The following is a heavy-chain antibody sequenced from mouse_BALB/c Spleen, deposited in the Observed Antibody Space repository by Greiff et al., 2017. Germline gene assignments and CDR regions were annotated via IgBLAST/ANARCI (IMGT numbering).Heavy chain of an antibody. CDR2: ISSGGGST. V-gene: IGHV5-12-1*01. J-gene: IGHJ3*01. Sequence: EVHLVESGGGLVKPGGSLKLSCAASGFAFSSYDMSWVRQTPEKRLEWVAYISSGGGSTYYPDTVKGRFTISRDNAKNTLYLQMSSLKSEDTAMYYCARRGMGFAYWGQGTLVTVS. D-gene: IGHD2-3*01. CDR1: GFAFSSYD. CDR3: ARRGMGFAY.